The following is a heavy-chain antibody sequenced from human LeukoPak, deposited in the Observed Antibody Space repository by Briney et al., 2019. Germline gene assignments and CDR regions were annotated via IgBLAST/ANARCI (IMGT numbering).Heavy chain of an antibody. D-gene: IGHD2-8*02. V-gene: IGHV4-39*07. CDR1: GVSISSSSYY. Sequence: SETLSLTCTVSGVSISSSSYYWGWIRQPPGKGLEWIGSIYYSGSTYYNPSLKSRVTISVDTSKNQFSLKLNSVTAADSAVYYCARGPGGELDHWGQGTLVTVSS. J-gene: IGHJ4*02. CDR2: IYYSGST. CDR3: ARGPGGELDH.